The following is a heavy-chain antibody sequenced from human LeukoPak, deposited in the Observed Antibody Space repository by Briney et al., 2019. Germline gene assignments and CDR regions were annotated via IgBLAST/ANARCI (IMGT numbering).Heavy chain of an antibody. CDR2: IKQDGSEK. D-gene: IGHD6-13*01. Sequence: PSETLSLTCTVSGGSISSSSYYWGWIRQPPGKGLEWVANIKQDGSEKNYVDSVKGRFTISRDNAKNSLYLQMNSLRAEDTAVYYCARGRTLHSSSWLHWGQGTLVTVSS. V-gene: IGHV3-7*01. CDR1: GGSISSSSYY. J-gene: IGHJ4*02. CDR3: ARGRTLHSSSWLH.